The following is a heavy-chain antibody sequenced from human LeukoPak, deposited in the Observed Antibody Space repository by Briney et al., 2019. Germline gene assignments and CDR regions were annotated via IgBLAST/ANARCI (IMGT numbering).Heavy chain of an antibody. Sequence: GGSLRLSCAASGFTFDDYAMHWVRQAPGKGLEWVSGISWNSGSIGYADSVKGRFTISRDNAKNSLYLQMNSLRAEDTALYYCAKDHYGDYVFDYWGQGTLVTVSS. D-gene: IGHD4-17*01. CDR3: AKDHYGDYVFDY. CDR1: GFTFDDYA. J-gene: IGHJ4*02. CDR2: ISWNSGSI. V-gene: IGHV3-9*01.